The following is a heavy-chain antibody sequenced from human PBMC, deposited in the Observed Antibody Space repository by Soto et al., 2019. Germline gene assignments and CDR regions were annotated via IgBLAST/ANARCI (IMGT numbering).Heavy chain of an antibody. CDR2: IIPIFGTA. CDR3: ARGRLGYYGSGSYYQTDYYYYGMDV. D-gene: IGHD3-10*01. CDR1: GGTFSSHA. J-gene: IGHJ6*02. Sequence: SVKVSCKASGGTFSSHAISWVRQAPGQGLEWMGGIIPIFGTANYAQKFQGRVTITADESTSTAYMELSSLRSEDTAVYYCARGRLGYYGSGSYYQTDYYYYGMDVWGQGTTVTVSS. V-gene: IGHV1-69*13.